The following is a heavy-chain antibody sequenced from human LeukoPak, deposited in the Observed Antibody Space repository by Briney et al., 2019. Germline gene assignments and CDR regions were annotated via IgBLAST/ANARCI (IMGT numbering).Heavy chain of an antibody. Sequence: SETLSLTCTVSGGSISSYYWSWIRQPPGKGLEWIGYIYYSVSTNYNPSLKSRVTISVDNSKNQFSLKLSSVNAADKAVYYCARGSIAARRAFDIWGRGTMVTVSS. CDR3: ARGSIAARRAFDI. CDR1: GGSISSYY. V-gene: IGHV4-59*01. D-gene: IGHD6-6*01. J-gene: IGHJ3*02. CDR2: IYYSVST.